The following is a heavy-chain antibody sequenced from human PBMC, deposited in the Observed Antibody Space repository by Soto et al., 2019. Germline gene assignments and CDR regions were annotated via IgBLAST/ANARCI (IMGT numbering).Heavy chain of an antibody. CDR3: ARGCSGGTNCFYFDF. CDR1: GFTFGNFG. J-gene: IGHJ4*02. D-gene: IGHD6-13*01. Sequence: SGGGVVQPGRSLRLSCAASGFTFGNFGIHWVRQAPGKGLEWVADISNDGSRRYYADSVKGRFTISRDNSKNTLYLQMDSLRAEDTAVYFCARGCSGGTNCFYFDFWGQGILVTVSS. CDR2: ISNDGSRR. V-gene: IGHV3-30*03.